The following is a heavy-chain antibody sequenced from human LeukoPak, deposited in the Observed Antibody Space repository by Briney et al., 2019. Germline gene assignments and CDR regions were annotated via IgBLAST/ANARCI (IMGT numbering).Heavy chain of an antibody. J-gene: IGHJ4*02. CDR3: ARRFGQLLYPLDY. V-gene: IGHV3-21*01. D-gene: IGHD3-10*01. Sequence: GGSLRLSCVASGFTFSSYSMSWVRQAPGKGLDWVSSISGSGSDTYYAESVKGRFTVSRDNAKNSLLLEMSSLRAEDTAVYYCARRFGQLLYPLDYWGQGTLLTVSS. CDR2: ISGSGSDT. CDR1: GFTFSSYS.